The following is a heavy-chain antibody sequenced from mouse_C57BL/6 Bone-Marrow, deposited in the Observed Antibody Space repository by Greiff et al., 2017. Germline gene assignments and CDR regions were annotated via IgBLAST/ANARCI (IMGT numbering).Heavy chain of an antibody. Sequence: VQLQQSGPELVKPGASVKISCKASGYSFTDYNMNWVKQSNGKSLEWIGVINPNYGTTSYNQKFKGKATLTVYQSSSNAYMQLNSLTSEDAAVYYCAFYDGYSFAYWGQGTLVTVSA. J-gene: IGHJ3*01. V-gene: IGHV1-39*01. CDR3: AFYDGYSFAY. D-gene: IGHD2-3*01. CDR1: GYSFTDYN. CDR2: INPNYGTT.